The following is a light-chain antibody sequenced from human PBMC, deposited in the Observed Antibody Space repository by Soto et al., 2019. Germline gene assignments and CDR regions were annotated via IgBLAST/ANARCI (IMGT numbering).Light chain of an antibody. J-gene: IGLJ1*01. CDR2: EGG. CDR3: DSRGGSRPYYV. Sequence: QSALTQPASVSGSPGQSITISCTGTSSDVGSYKFVSWYQQHPGKAPKLMIYEGGKRPSGVSDRFSGSKSGNTASLTISGLQADDEADYFCDSRGGSRPYYVFGTGTKVTVL. CDR1: SSDVGSYKF. V-gene: IGLV2-23*01.